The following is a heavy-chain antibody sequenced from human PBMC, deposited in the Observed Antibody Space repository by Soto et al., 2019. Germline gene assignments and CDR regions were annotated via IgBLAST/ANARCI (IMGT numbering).Heavy chain of an antibody. D-gene: IGHD1-26*01. CDR3: ARVRIVGAREIDF. V-gene: IGHV1-18*04. J-gene: IGHJ4*02. Sequence: QVHLVQSGGEVKKPGASVEVSCKASGYTFNRHGITWVRQAPGQGLEWMGWISGYNGDINYEQKFQGRVTLSSDTLTSTVYLELKSLRFDDTAVYYCARVRIVGAREIDFWGQGTLVTVSS. CDR1: GYTFNRHG. CDR2: ISGYNGDI.